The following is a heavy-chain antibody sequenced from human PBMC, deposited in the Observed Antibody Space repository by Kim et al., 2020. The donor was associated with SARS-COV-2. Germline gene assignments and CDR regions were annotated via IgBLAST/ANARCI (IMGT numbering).Heavy chain of an antibody. Sequence: SQTLSLTCAISGDSVSSNSAAWNWIRQSPSRGLEWLGRTYYRSKWYNDYAVSVKSRITINPDTSKNQFSLQLNSVIPEDTAVYYCARDKISDIVVVPAAMHYYYYGMDVWGQGTTVTVSS. V-gene: IGHV6-1*01. CDR3: ARDKISDIVVVPAAMHYYYYGMDV. CDR2: TYYRSKWYN. CDR1: GDSVSSNSAA. D-gene: IGHD2-2*01. J-gene: IGHJ6*02.